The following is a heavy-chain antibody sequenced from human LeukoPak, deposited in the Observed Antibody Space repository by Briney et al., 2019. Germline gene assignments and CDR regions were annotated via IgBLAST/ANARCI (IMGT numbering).Heavy chain of an antibody. D-gene: IGHD6-13*01. CDR3: AKGGYSSSWYGGGFDP. V-gene: IGHV3-23*01. J-gene: IGHJ5*02. CDR2: ISGSGVNT. Sequence: GGSRRLSCAASGFTFRSYAMSWVPQAPGKGLEGVSAISGSGVNTYYADSVKGRFTISRHNSKNTLYLQMNSLRAEDTAVYYCAKGGYSSSWYGGGFDPWGQGTLVTVSS. CDR1: GFTFRSYA.